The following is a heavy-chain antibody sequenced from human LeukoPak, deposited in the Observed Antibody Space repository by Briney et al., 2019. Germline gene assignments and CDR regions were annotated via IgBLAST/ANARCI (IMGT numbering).Heavy chain of an antibody. D-gene: IGHD3-10*01. J-gene: IGHJ3*02. V-gene: IGHV3-53*01. CDR2: IYSGGST. CDR1: GFTVSSNY. CDR3: ARWRLRSGDAFDI. Sequence: GGSLRLSCAASGFTVSSNYMSWVRQAPGKGLEWVSVIYSGGSTYYADSVKGRFTVSRDNSKNTLYLQMNSLRAEDTAVYYCARWRLRSGDAFDIWGQGTMVTVSS.